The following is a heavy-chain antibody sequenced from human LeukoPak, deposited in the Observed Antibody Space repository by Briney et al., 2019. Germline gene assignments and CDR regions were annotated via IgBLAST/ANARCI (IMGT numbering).Heavy chain of an antibody. J-gene: IGHJ6*03. CDR1: GGSISSGSYY. D-gene: IGHD3-10*01. CDR3: VRYYGSGAYYYYMDV. V-gene: IGHV4-39*01. Sequence: SETLSLTCTVSGGSISSGSYYWSWIRQPAGKGLEWIGSIYYSGSTYYNPSLKSRVTISVDTSKNQFSLKLSSVTAADTAVYYCVRYYGSGAYYYYMDVWGKGTTVTVSS. CDR2: IYYSGST.